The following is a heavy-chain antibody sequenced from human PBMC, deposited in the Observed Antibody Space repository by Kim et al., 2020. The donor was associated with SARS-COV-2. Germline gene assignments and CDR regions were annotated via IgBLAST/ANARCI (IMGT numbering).Heavy chain of an antibody. CDR3: ARAQRTYDYVWGSYRSIDY. CDR1: GYTFTSYY. Sequence: ASVKVSCKASGYTFTSYYMHWVRQAPGQGLEWMGIINPSGGSTSYAQKFQGRVTKTRDTSTSTVYMELSSLRSEDTAVYYCARAQRTYDYVWGSYRSIDYWGQGTLVTVSS. V-gene: IGHV1-46*01. D-gene: IGHD3-16*02. J-gene: IGHJ4*02. CDR2: INPSGGST.